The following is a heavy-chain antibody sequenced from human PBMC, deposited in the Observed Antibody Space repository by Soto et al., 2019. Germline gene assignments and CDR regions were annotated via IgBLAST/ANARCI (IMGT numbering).Heavy chain of an antibody. D-gene: IGHD2-2*03. CDR3: ARASYLDPAFDI. V-gene: IGHV1-8*01. CDR2: VNPNSGNT. J-gene: IGHJ3*02. Sequence: QVQLVQSVAEVKRPGASVKVSCKASGYTFTSYDFNWVRQAPGQGLEWMGWVNPNSGNTDYAQKFQGRVTMTRNTSIRTAYMELSSLRSEDTAVYYCARASYLDPAFDIWGQGTMVTVSS. CDR1: GYTFTSYD.